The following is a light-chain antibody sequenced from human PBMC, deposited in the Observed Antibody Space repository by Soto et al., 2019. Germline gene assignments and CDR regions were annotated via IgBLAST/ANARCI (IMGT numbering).Light chain of an antibody. J-gene: IGKJ1*01. Sequence: EIVLTQYPGILSLSPGEKATLSCRASQSVSSNYLGWYQQKHGQAPRLLIYGASSRATGIPDRFSGSGSGTDFTLTISRLEPEDSAVYYCQQYGRSSWTFGQGTKVEIK. V-gene: IGKV3-20*01. CDR2: GAS. CDR3: QQYGRSSWT. CDR1: QSVSSNY.